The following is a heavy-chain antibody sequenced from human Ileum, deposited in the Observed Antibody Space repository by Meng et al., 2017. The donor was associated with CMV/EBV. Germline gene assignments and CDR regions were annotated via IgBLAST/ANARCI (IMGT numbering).Heavy chain of an antibody. CDR3: ARGGVLWCPLN. V-gene: IGHV4-39*06. J-gene: IGHJ1*01. Sequence: SETLSLTCTVSGGSISSSGYYWGWIRQPPGKGLEWIATVYYSGTTYLNPYLKSRVTISLDMHNNHFTLRRSSVTAADTAVYYCARGGVLWCPLNWGQGALVTVSS. D-gene: IGHD2-21*01. CDR2: VYYSGTT. CDR1: GGSISSSGYY.